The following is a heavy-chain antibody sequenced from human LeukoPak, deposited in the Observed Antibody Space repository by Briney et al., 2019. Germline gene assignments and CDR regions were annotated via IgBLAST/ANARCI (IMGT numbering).Heavy chain of an antibody. CDR3: ARVRERYFDWLPPDY. CDR1: GFTFSSYW. Sequence: GGSLRLSCAASGFTFSSYWMSWVRQAPGKGLGWVANIKQDGSGKYYVDSVKGRFTISRDNAKNSLYLQMNSLRAEDTAVYYCARVRERYFDWLPPDYWGQGTLVTVSS. D-gene: IGHD3-9*01. J-gene: IGHJ4*02. CDR2: IKQDGSGK. V-gene: IGHV3-7*03.